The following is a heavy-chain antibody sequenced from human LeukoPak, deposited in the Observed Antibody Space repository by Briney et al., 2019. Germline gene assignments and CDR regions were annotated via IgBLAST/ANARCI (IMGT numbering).Heavy chain of an antibody. CDR2: ISAYNGNT. J-gene: IGHJ4*02. V-gene: IGHV1-18*01. D-gene: IGHD1-14*01. CDR1: GYSFTTFA. CDR3: ARSEDGVTALDY. Sequence: GASVKVSCKASGYSFTTFAMNWVRQAPGQGLEWMGWISAYNGNTNYAQKLQGRVTMTTDTSTSTAYMELRSLRSDDTAVYYCARSEDGVTALDYWGQGTLVTVSS.